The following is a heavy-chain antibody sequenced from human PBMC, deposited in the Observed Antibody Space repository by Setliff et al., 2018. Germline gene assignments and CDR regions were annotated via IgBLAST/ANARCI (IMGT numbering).Heavy chain of an antibody. CDR1: GYTFTNHY. CDR2: INPGGGST. D-gene: IGHD6-6*01. CDR3: VREGVDRRSSTDYRYYMDV. J-gene: IGHJ6*03. Sequence: GASVKVSCKASGYTFTNHYMHWVRQAPGQGLEWMGMINPGGGSTTYAQKFQGRLTIITDESTNTAFMQLSSLRSDDTAVYYCVREGVDRRSSTDYRYYMDVWGKGTTVTVSS. V-gene: IGHV1-46*01.